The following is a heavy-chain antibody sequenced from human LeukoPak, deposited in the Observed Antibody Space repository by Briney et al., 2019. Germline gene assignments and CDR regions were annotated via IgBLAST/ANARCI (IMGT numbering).Heavy chain of an antibody. CDR3: ARLERFCSGGTCYFGY. CDR2: IYPGDSDA. Sequence: GESLKISCKGSGYSFTSYWIGWVRQMPGKGLEWMGIIYPGDSDARYSPSFQGQVTISADKSISTAYLQWSSLKASDTAMYYCARLERFCSGGTCYFGYWGQGTLVTVSS. V-gene: IGHV5-51*01. CDR1: GYSFTSYW. D-gene: IGHD2-15*01. J-gene: IGHJ4*02.